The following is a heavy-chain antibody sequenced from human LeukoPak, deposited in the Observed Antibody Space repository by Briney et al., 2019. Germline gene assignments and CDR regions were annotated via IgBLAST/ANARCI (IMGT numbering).Heavy chain of an antibody. V-gene: IGHV4-34*01. D-gene: IGHD3-16*02. CDR3: ARRYYDYVWGSYRYTPHFDY. CDR2: INHSGST. Sequence: SETLSLTCAVYGGSFSGYHWSWIRQPPGKGLEWIGEINHSGSTNYNPSLKSRVTISVDTSKNQFSLKLSSVTAADTAVYYCARRYYDYVWGSYRYTPHFDYWGQGTLVTVSS. CDR1: GGSFSGYH. J-gene: IGHJ4*02.